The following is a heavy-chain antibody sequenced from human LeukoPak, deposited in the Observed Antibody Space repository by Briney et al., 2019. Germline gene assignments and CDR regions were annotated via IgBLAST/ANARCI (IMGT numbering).Heavy chain of an antibody. CDR1: GFTFSDYT. J-gene: IGHJ4*02. Sequence: GGSLRLSCAASGFTFSDYTMNWVRQAPGKGLEWVSSISGSGTYIYHADSVKGRFTISRDNSKDTLYLQMNSLIPEDTAVYYCARDLTAVTSTFWGQGTLVTVSS. CDR3: ARDLTAVTSTF. V-gene: IGHV3-21*01. D-gene: IGHD6-19*01. CDR2: ISGSGTYI.